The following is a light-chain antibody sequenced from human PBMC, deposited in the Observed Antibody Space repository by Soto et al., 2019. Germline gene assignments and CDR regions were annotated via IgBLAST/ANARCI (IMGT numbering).Light chain of an antibody. CDR3: QQRPRWPPIT. J-gene: IGKJ5*01. CDR2: DAS. CDR1: QSVRTY. V-gene: IGKV3-11*01. Sequence: EIVLTQSPVTLSVSPGERGTGSCRASQSVRTYLTKYQVKPGQAPRLLIYDASSRASGVPARFSGSGSGTDFPLTISSLEPEDFALYSSQQRPRWPPITLGPGTRLEIK.